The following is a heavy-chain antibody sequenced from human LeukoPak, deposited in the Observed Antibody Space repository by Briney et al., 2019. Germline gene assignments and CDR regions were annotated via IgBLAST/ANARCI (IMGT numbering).Heavy chain of an antibody. CDR3: ARESGRSYYLNY. D-gene: IGHD1-26*01. V-gene: IGHV3-74*03. CDR1: GFTFISYW. Sequence: GGSLRLSCAASGFTFISYWMHWVPQAPGKGLVWVARINNDGSSTTYADSVKGRFTISRDNAKNTVYLHMNSLRAEDTAVYYCARESGRSYYLNYWGQGNLVTVSS. J-gene: IGHJ4*02. CDR2: INNDGSST.